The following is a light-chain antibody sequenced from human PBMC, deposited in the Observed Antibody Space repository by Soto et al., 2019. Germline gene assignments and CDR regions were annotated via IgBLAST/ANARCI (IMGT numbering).Light chain of an antibody. CDR2: AAS. CDR3: LQSYNTPWA. Sequence: DIQMTQSPSSLSASVVDRVTITCLASQSISSYLNWYQQKPGKAPKLLIYAASSLQSAVPSRFSGSGSGTDFPLTISSLQPEDFATYYCLQSYNTPWAFGQGTKVDIK. V-gene: IGKV1-39*01. J-gene: IGKJ1*01. CDR1: QSISSY.